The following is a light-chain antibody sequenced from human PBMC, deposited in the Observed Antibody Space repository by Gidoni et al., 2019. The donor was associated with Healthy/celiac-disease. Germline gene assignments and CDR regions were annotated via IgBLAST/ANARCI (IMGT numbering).Light chain of an antibody. CDR2: LGS. Sequence: DIVMTQSPLSLPVTPGEPASNSCRSSQSLLHSNGYNSLDWYLQAPEHPPPLLISLGSNRASGVPNRFSGSGSGTDFTLKISIVEAENVGVYYCMQALQTPFTFGQGTRLEIK. V-gene: IGKV2-28*01. CDR1: QSLLHSNGYNS. J-gene: IGKJ5*01. CDR3: MQALQTPFT.